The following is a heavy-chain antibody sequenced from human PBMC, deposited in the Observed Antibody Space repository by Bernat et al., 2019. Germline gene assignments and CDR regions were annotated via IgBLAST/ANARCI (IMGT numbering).Heavy chain of an antibody. V-gene: IGHV3-74*01. CDR2: INSDGSST. CDR3: ARGWDISH. D-gene: IGHD2-15*01. J-gene: IGHJ4*02. CDR1: GITFSGYW. Sequence: EVELVESGGGLVQPGGSLRLSCAASGITFSGYWVNWVRQAPGKGLVWVSRINSDGSSTTYADSVKGRFTMSRDNAKNTLDLQRNSLRAEDTAVYYCARGWDISHWGQGTLVTVSS.